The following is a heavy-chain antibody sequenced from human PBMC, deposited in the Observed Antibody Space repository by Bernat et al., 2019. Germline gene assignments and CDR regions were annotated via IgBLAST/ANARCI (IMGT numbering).Heavy chain of an antibody. Sequence: QLQLVESGGGMVQPGRSLRLSCAASGFTFSNYVMHWVRQAPGKGLEWVAVISHDGSNKYYADSVKGRFTISRDNSKNTVYLQMNSLRAEDTAVYYCAKVMIVVVIGDAFDIWGQGTMVTVGS. CDR1: GFTFSNYV. V-gene: IGHV3-30*18. CDR3: AKVMIVVVIGDAFDI. CDR2: ISHDGSNK. D-gene: IGHD3-22*01. J-gene: IGHJ3*02.